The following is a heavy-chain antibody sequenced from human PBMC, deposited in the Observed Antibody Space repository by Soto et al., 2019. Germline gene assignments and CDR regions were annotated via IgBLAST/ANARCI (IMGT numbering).Heavy chain of an antibody. D-gene: IGHD2-2*01. J-gene: IGHJ4*02. CDR2: ISWNSGSI. Sequence: PGGSLRLSCAASGFTLEDYAMHWVRQAPGKGLEWVSGISWNSGSIGYADSVKGRFTISRDNAKNSLYLQMNSLRAEDTALYYCAKGHLYCSSTSCYLFDYWGQGTLVTVSS. CDR3: AKGHLYCSSTSCYLFDY. CDR1: GFTLEDYA. V-gene: IGHV3-9*01.